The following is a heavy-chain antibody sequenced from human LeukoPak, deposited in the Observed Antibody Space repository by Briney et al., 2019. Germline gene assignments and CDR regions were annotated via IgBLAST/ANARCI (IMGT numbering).Heavy chain of an antibody. Sequence: GGSLRLSCAASGFTFSSYAMSWVRQAPGKGLEGVSAISGSGGSTYYADSVKGRFTISRDNSKNTLYLQMNSLRAEDTAVYYCAREPTTLYDSSGYSDYWGQGTLVTVSS. CDR3: AREPTTLYDSSGYSDY. V-gene: IGHV3-23*01. J-gene: IGHJ4*02. CDR2: ISGSGGST. CDR1: GFTFSSYA. D-gene: IGHD3-22*01.